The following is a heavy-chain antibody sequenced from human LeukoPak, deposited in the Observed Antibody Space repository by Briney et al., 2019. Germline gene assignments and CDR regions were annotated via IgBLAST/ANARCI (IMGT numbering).Heavy chain of an antibody. V-gene: IGHV3-23*01. CDR1: EFTFSSYA. Sequence: GGSLRLSCAASEFTFSSYAMSWVRQATGKGLEWVSTVYGGGNTAYADSVKGRFTISRDTSKNTLLLQMNSLRAEDTAVYFCVRERFGAYVENWGQGALVTVSS. J-gene: IGHJ4*02. D-gene: IGHD3-10*01. CDR2: VYGGGNT. CDR3: VRERFGAYVEN.